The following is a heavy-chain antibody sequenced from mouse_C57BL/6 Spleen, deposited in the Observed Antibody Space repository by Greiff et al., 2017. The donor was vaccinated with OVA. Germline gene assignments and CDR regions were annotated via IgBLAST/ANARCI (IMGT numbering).Heavy chain of an antibody. V-gene: IGHV1-50*01. J-gene: IGHJ4*01. CDR1: GYTFTSYW. D-gene: IGHD1-1*01. Sequence: QVQLQQPGAELVKPGASVKLSCKASGYTFTSYWMRWVKQRPGQGLEWIGEIDPSDSYTNYNHKFKGKATLTVENSSSTAYMQLSSLTSEDSGVYYWARGGTVPHAVDYWGKGTSVTVSS. CDR2: IDPSDSYT. CDR3: ARGGTVPHAVDY.